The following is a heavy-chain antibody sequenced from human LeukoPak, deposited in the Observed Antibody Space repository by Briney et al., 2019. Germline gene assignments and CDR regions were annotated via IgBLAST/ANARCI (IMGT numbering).Heavy chain of an antibody. J-gene: IGHJ4*02. D-gene: IGHD1-1*01. CDR3: AMDNWGDLYLDN. CDR1: GHSVSSNRVA. Sequence: SQTLSLTCAISGHSVSSNRVAWNWISQSPTRGLEWLGRTDYRSKWYHDYGVFVRGRITIYADTSQNELHFHLNAVTPEDTAVYYCAMDNWGDLYLDNWGQGTLVTVSS. CDR2: TDYRSKWYH. V-gene: IGHV6-1*01.